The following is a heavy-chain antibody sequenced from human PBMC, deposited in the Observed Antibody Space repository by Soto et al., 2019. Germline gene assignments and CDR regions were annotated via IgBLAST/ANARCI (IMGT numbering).Heavy chain of an antibody. CDR2: IRSKVNSYAT. V-gene: IGHV3-73*01. Sequence: PGGSLRLSCAASGFSFSGSAMHWVRQASGKGLEWVGRIRSKVNSYATEYVESVKGRFTISRDDSKNTAYLQMNSLKIEDTAVYYCFIWATVSRSWYFYLWGRGSLVTVSS. CDR3: FIWATVSRSWYFYL. D-gene: IGHD2-21*01. J-gene: IGHJ2*01. CDR1: GFSFSGSA.